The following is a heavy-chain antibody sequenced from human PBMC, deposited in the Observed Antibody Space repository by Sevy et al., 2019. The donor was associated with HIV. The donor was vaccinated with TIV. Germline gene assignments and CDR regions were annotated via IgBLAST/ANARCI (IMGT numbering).Heavy chain of an antibody. V-gene: IGHV4-59*01. J-gene: IGHJ6*03. D-gene: IGHD1-20*01. Sequence: SETLSLTCTVSGGSISSYYWSWIRQPPGKGLEWIGYIYYSGSTNYNPSLKMRVTISVDTSKNQFSLKLSSVTAADTAVYYCARITYYYYYYYMDVWGKGTTVTVSS. CDR1: GGSISSYY. CDR2: IYYSGST. CDR3: ARITYYYYYYYMDV.